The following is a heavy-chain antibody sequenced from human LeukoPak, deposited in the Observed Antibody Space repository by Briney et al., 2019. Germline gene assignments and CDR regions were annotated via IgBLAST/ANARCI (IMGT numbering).Heavy chain of an antibody. CDR2: IILIFGTA. CDR3: AGERGYRYGDY. J-gene: IGHJ4*02. CDR1: GATFSSYA. V-gene: IGHV1-69*06. Sequence: SVKLSCTAAGATFSSYAISWVRQAPGPGLGWMGGIILIFGTANYAQKSQGTVTITADKSTSTAYMELSSLRSEDTAVYYCAGERGYRYGDYWGEGTLVTVSS. D-gene: IGHD5-18*01.